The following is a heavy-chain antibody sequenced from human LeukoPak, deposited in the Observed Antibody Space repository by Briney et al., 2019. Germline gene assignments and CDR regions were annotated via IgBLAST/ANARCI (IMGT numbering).Heavy chain of an antibody. V-gene: IGHV3-23*01. J-gene: IGHJ5*02. CDR2: ISGSGGST. D-gene: IGHD6-19*01. Sequence: GGSLRLSCAASGFTFSGYGMSWVRQAPGKGLEWVSAISGSGGSTYYADSVKGRFTISRDNSKNTLYLQMNSLRAEDTAVYYCAKDPYSSGWYGSNWFDPWGQGTLVTVSS. CDR3: AKDPYSSGWYGSNWFDP. CDR1: GFTFSGYG.